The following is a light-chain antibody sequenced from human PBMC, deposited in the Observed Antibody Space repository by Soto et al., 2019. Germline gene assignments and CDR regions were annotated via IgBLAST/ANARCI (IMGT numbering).Light chain of an antibody. CDR3: QQYGSSGT. J-gene: IGKJ1*01. Sequence: DSLLTQSPGPLSLSPGERAPLSRRASQSVSNNYLAWYQQKPGQAPRLLIYGASNRATGIPDRFSGSGSGTDFTLTISRLEPEDFAVYYCQQYGSSGTFGQGTKVDIK. V-gene: IGKV3-20*01. CDR1: QSVSNNY. CDR2: GAS.